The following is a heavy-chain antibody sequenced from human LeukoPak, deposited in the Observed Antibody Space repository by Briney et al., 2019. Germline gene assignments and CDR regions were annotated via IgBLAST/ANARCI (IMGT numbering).Heavy chain of an antibody. CDR3: ARDPHGRSYSTRHEFDY. J-gene: IGHJ4*02. CDR2: TYYGSKWYN. V-gene: IGHV6-1*01. D-gene: IGHD1-26*01. CDR1: GDSVSRNGAA. Sequence: SQTLSLTCAIFGDSVSRNGAAWNWIRQSPSRGLEWLGRTYYGSKWYNDYAVSVQSRITINPDTSKNQFSLQLNSVTPEDTAVYYCARDPHGRSYSTRHEFDYWGQGNLVTVSS.